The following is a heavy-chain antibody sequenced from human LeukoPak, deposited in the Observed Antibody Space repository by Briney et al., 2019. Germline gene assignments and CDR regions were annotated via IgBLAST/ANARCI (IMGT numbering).Heavy chain of an antibody. V-gene: IGHV4-59*01. CDR3: ARKDGDG. D-gene: IGHD5-24*01. J-gene: IGHJ4*02. Sequence: SETLSLTCTVSGGSITSYYWSWIRQPPGKGLDWIGYISYSGSTYFNPPLKSRVTISIDTSKNQFSLKLSSVTAADTASYYCARKDGDGWGQGTLVTVSS. CDR2: ISYSGST. CDR1: GGSITSYY.